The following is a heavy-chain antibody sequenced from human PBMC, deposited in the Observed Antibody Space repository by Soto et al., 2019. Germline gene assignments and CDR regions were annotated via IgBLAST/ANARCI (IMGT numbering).Heavy chain of an antibody. V-gene: IGHV4-59*01. D-gene: IGHD1-26*01. J-gene: IGHJ4*02. CDR3: ARGVGSSPPRY. CDR1: GGSISVYY. CDR2: IYDSGSP. Sequence: SETLSLTCTISGGSISVYYWSWIRQPPGQALEWIGYIYDSGSPYYNPSLRSRFIISADTSKTQISLKLTSATAADTAVYYCARGVGSSPPRYWGRGTLVTVSS.